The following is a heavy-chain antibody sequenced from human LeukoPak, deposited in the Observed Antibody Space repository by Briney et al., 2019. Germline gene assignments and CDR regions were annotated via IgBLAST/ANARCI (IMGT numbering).Heavy chain of an antibody. CDR3: ARVSEIGSGSSFDY. D-gene: IGHD3-10*01. J-gene: IGHJ4*02. Sequence: PGGSLRLSCAASGFTFSSYWMSWVRQAPGKGLEWVANIKQDGSEKYYVDSVKGRFTISRDNAKNSLYLQMNSLRAEDTAVYYCARVSEIGSGSSFDYWGQGTLVTVSS. V-gene: IGHV3-7*01. CDR1: GFTFSSYW. CDR2: IKQDGSEK.